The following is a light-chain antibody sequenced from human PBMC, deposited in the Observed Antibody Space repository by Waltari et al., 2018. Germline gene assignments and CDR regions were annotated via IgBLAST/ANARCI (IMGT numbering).Light chain of an antibody. CDR1: QSLTRRY. V-gene: IGKV3-20*01. CDR2: GAS. Sequence: EIVFTQSPGTLSLSPGERATLSCRASQSLTRRYLAWYQQKPGQAPRLLIYGASSRAAVIPDRFSGSGSGTDFTLTISRLEPEDFAVYYCQQYGSSVMYTFGQGTKLEIK. CDR3: QQYGSSVMYT. J-gene: IGKJ2*01.